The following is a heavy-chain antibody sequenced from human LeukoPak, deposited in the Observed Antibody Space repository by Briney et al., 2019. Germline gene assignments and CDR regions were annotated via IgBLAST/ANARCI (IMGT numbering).Heavy chain of an antibody. Sequence: GASVKVSCKASGYTFTSYDINWVRQATGQGLEWMGWMNPNSCNTGYAQKFQGRVTITRNTSISTVYMELSSLRSEDTAVYYCARGLTYYDFWSGHDAFDIWGQGTMVTVSS. CDR2: MNPNSCNT. D-gene: IGHD3-3*01. J-gene: IGHJ3*02. CDR1: GYTFTSYD. V-gene: IGHV1-8*03. CDR3: ARGLTYYDFWSGHDAFDI.